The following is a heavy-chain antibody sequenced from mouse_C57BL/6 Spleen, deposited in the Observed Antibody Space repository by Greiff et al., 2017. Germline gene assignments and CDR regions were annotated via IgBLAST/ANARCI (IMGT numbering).Heavy chain of an antibody. CDR1: GYTFTDYN. V-gene: IGHV1-18*01. CDR2: INPNNGGT. CDR3: ARFYDGSSDWYFDV. D-gene: IGHD1-1*01. J-gene: IGHJ1*03. Sequence: VQLQQSGPELVKPGASVKIPCKASGYTFTDYNMDWVKQSHGKSLEWIGDINPNNGGTIYNQKFKGKATLTVDKSSSTAYMELRSLTSEDTAVYYCARFYDGSSDWYFDVWGTGTTVTVSS.